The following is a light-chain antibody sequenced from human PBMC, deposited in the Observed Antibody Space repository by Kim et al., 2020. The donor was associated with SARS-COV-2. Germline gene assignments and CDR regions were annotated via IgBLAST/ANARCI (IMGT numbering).Light chain of an antibody. V-gene: IGLV2-14*03. CDR3: SSYTI. CDR1: SSDIGAYNY. CDR2: DVT. Sequence: QSVLTQPASVSGSPGQSITISCTGTSSDIGAYNYVSWYQHHPGKAPKLIIYDVTQRPSGVSDRFSGSKSGNTASLTISGLQAEDEANYFCSSYTIFGGGTKLTVL. J-gene: IGLJ2*01.